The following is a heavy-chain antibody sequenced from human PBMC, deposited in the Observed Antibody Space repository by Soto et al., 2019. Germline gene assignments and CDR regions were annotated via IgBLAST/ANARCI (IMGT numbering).Heavy chain of an antibody. CDR3: ARVRQGCSANNCYFDP. D-gene: IGHD1-1*01. CDR1: GGSVRAPDW. CDR2: VHISGHS. V-gene: IGHV4-4*02. Sequence: SXNLSLTCTLSGGSVRAPDWWNWVRQSPDKGLEWIAEVHISGHSNYNPSLRSRVSVSIDSSKNQFYLNLNSVTAADTAIYYCARVRQGCSANNCYFDPWGQGTQVTVSS. J-gene: IGHJ5*01.